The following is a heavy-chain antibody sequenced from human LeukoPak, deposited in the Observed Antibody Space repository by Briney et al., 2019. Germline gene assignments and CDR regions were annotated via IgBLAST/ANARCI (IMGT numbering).Heavy chain of an antibody. CDR1: GFTFSSYG. Sequence: GGSLRLSCAASGFTFSSYGLHWVRQAPGKGLEWVAVISYDGSNKYYADSVKGRFTISRDNSKNTLYLQMNSLRAEDTAVYYCARDYDHYDFWSGLNWFDPWGQGTLVTVSS. CDR2: ISYDGSNK. CDR3: ARDYDHYDFWSGLNWFDP. D-gene: IGHD3-3*01. J-gene: IGHJ5*02. V-gene: IGHV3-30*03.